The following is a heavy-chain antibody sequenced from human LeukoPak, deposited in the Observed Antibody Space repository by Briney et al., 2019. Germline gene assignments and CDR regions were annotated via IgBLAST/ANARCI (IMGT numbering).Heavy chain of an antibody. CDR1: GGSFSGYY. D-gene: IGHD3-3*01. CDR3: ARGFYDFWSAQGGWFDP. V-gene: IGHV4-34*01. Sequence: PSETLSLTCAVYGGSFSGYYWSWIRQPPGKGLEWIGEINHSGSTNYNPSLESRVTISVDTSKNQFSLKLSSVTAADTAVYYCARGFYDFWSAQGGWFDPWGQGTLVTVSS. CDR2: INHSGST. J-gene: IGHJ5*02.